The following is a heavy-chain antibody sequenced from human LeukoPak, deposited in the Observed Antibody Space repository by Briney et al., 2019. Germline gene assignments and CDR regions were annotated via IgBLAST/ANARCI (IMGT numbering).Heavy chain of an antibody. D-gene: IGHD2-2*01. V-gene: IGHV4-59*01. J-gene: IGHJ5*02. CDR1: GGSFSSYY. Sequence: SETLSLTCTVSGGSFSSYYWSWIRQPPGKGLEWIGFIHNSGSTKYNPSLMSRVTISVDTSKNQFSLKLSSVTAAETAVYYCARGGASSIPFDPWGQGTLVTVSS. CDR2: IHNSGST. CDR3: ARGGASSIPFDP.